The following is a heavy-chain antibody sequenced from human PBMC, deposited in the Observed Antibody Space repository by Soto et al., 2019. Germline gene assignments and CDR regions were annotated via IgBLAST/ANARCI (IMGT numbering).Heavy chain of an antibody. Sequence: GASVKVSCKASGGTFSSYAISWVRQAPGQGLEWMGGIIPIFGTANYAQKFQGRVTITADESTSTAYMELSSLRSEDTAVYYCASGGCSSSGWDDYYYYYGMDVWGQGTTVTVSS. CDR2: IIPIFGTA. V-gene: IGHV1-69*13. J-gene: IGHJ6*02. CDR3: ASGGCSSSGWDDYYYYYGMDV. D-gene: IGHD6-19*01. CDR1: GGTFSSYA.